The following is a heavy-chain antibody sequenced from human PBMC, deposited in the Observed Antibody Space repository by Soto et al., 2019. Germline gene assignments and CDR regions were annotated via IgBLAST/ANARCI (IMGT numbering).Heavy chain of an antibody. V-gene: IGHV3-49*03. J-gene: IGHJ4*02. CDR1: GFTFGDYA. Sequence: GGSLRLSCTASGFTFGDYAMGWFRQAPGKGLEWVGFIRSKAYGGTTEYAASVKGRFTISRDDSKSIAYLQMNSLKTEDTAVYYCTRALEDIVVVPAADPIDYWGQGTLVTVSS. CDR3: TRALEDIVVVPAADPIDY. CDR2: IRSKAYGGTT. D-gene: IGHD2-2*01.